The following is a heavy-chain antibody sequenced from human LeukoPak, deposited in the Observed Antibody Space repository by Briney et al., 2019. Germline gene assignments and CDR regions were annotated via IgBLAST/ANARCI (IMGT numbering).Heavy chain of an antibody. CDR2: VSGSGGST. D-gene: IGHD4-11*01. CDR3: AKYAPPTTVVTRYFDY. V-gene: IGHV3-23*01. Sequence: GGSLRLSCAASGFTFSSYAMSWVRQVPGKGLEWVSTVSGSGGSTFYTDSVKGRFTISRDNSKNTLYLQMNSLRVEDTAVYYCAKYAPPTTVVTRYFDYWGQGTLVTVS. CDR1: GFTFSSYA. J-gene: IGHJ4*02.